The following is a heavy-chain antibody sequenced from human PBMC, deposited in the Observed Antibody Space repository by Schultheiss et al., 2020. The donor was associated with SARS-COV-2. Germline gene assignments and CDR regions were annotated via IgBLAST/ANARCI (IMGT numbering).Heavy chain of an antibody. D-gene: IGHD4-11*01. Sequence: GGSLRLSCAASGFTFDDYAMNWVRQAPGKGLEWVSGINWNSAGVGYADSVKGRFTISRDNAKNSLYLQMNNLRAEDTAVYYCARTTGYYYGMDVWGQGTTVTVSS. CDR3: ARTTGYYYGMDV. J-gene: IGHJ6*02. CDR1: GFTFDDYA. CDR2: INWNSAGV. V-gene: IGHV3-9*01.